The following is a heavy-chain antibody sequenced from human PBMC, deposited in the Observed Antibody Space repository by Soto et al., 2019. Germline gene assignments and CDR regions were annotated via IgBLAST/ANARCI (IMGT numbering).Heavy chain of an antibody. CDR2: ISGYNGNT. Sequence: ASVKVSCKASGYTFSNYGISWVRQAPGQGLEWMGWISGYNGNTNYAQKLQDRIAMTTDIPTSTAYMELRSLRSDDTAVYYCARDPRTYYYDTTGSPIEFWGQGTLVTVSS. CDR1: GYTFSNYG. CDR3: ARDPRTYYYDTTGSPIEF. V-gene: IGHV1-18*01. J-gene: IGHJ4*02. D-gene: IGHD3-22*01.